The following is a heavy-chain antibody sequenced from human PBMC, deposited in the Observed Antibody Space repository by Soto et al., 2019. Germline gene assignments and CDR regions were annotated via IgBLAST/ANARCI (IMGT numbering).Heavy chain of an antibody. D-gene: IGHD2-8*01. Sequence: SETLSLTCAVSGGSISSGGYSWSWIRQPPGKGLEWIGYIYHSGSTYYNPSLKSRVTISVDRSKNQFSLKLSSVTAADTAVYCCAREGEVYAIHGYSGAFDIWGQGTMVTVSS. J-gene: IGHJ3*02. V-gene: IGHV4-30-2*01. CDR1: GGSISSGGYS. CDR3: AREGEVYAIHGYSGAFDI. CDR2: IYHSGST.